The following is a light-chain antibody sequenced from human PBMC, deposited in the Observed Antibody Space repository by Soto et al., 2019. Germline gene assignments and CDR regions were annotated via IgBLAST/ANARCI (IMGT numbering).Light chain of an antibody. CDR1: SSDVGGYKF. V-gene: IGLV2-8*01. J-gene: IGLJ3*02. Sequence: QSALTQPASVSASPGQSITISCTGTSSDVGGYKFVSWYQQHPGKAPKLMIYEVSKRPSGVPDRFSGSKSGNTASLTVSGLQAEDEADYYCSSYAGSNNWVFGGGTKLTVL. CDR3: SSYAGSNNWV. CDR2: EVS.